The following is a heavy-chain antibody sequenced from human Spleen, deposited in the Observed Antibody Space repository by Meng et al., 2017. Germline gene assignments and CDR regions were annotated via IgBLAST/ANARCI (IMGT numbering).Heavy chain of an antibody. D-gene: IGHD6-13*01. Sequence: GESLKISCKGSGYRFTSYWIGWVRQMPGKGLEWMGIIYPGDSDTRYSPSFQGQVTISADTSISTASLQWSSLKASDSAVYYCARRVGSSWYGDWFDPWGQGTLVTVSS. V-gene: IGHV5-51*01. J-gene: IGHJ5*02. CDR3: ARRVGSSWYGDWFDP. CDR2: IYPGDSDT. CDR1: GYRFTSYW.